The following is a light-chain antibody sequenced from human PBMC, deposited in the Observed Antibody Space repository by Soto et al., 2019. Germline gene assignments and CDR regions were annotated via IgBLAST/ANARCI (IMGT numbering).Light chain of an antibody. V-gene: IGLV2-14*03. CDR2: DVS. J-gene: IGLJ1*01. CDR3: NSYTSNNTYV. CDR1: SSDVGAFNY. Sequence: QSVLTQPASVSGSPGQAITISCSGTSSDVGAFNYVSWNQQHPGKAPNLMIYDVSNRPSGVSDRFSGSKSGHTASLTISGLRAEDEADYYCNSYTSNNTYVFGTGTKVTVL.